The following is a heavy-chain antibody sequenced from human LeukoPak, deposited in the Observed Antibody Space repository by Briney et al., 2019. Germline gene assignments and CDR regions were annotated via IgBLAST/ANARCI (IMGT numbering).Heavy chain of an antibody. CDR3: ARHQHYGMDV. CDR1: GFTFSDYY. D-gene: IGHD2-2*01. Sequence: AGTLRLSCAASGFTFSDYYMSWIRPAPGRGLEWVSYISSSGSPISYADSVKGRSTISRDNTKNSLYLQMNSLRAEDTAVYYCARHQHYGMDVWGQGTTVSVSS. CDR2: ISSSGSPI. V-gene: IGHV3-11*01. J-gene: IGHJ6*02.